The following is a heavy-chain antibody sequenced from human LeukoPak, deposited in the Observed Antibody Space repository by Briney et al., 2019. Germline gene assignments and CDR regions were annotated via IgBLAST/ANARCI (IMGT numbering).Heavy chain of an antibody. CDR1: GGSISSYY. J-gene: IGHJ4*02. D-gene: IGHD3-10*01. V-gene: IGHV4-59*01. Sequence: SETLSLTCTVSGGSISSYYWSWIRQPPGKGLEWIGYIYYSGSTNYNPSLKSRVTISVDTSKNQFSLKLSSVTAADTAVYYRARDSIGITMVRGVIEWGQGTLVTVSS. CDR2: IYYSGST. CDR3: ARDSIGITMVRGVIE.